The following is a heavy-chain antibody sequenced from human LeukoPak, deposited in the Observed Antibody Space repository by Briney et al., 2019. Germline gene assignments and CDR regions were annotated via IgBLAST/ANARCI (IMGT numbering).Heavy chain of an antibody. D-gene: IGHD3-10*01. Sequence: GGSLRPSCAASGFSFNIHWMHWVRLAPGKGLVWVSRISNDGSSTIYAESVKGRFTISRDNANNKLYLQMNSLRGEDTAVYYCAREGELAGAYYMDVWGKGTTVTVSS. CDR1: GFSFNIHW. CDR2: ISNDGSST. CDR3: AREGELAGAYYMDV. V-gene: IGHV3-74*01. J-gene: IGHJ6*03.